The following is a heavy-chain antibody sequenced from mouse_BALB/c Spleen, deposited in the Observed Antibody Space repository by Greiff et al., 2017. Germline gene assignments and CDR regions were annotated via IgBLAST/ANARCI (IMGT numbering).Heavy chain of an antibody. J-gene: IGHJ2*01. CDR3: TRESGTGYFDY. CDR1: GFTFSGYT. Sequence: DVKLVESGGGLVKPGGSLKLSCAASGFTFSGYTMPWVRQTPEKGLEWVVTISSGGSYTYYPDSVKGRFTISRDNAKNTLYLQMSSLKSEDTAMYYCTRESGTGYFDYWGQGTTLTVSS. CDR2: ISSGGSYT. V-gene: IGHV5-6-4*01. D-gene: IGHD4-1*01.